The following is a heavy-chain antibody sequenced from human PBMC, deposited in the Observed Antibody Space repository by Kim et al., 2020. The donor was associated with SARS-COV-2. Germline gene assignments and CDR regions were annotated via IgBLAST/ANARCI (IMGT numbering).Heavy chain of an antibody. D-gene: IGHD6-13*01. CDR2: ISWNSGSI. CDR1: GFTFDDYA. J-gene: IGHJ4*02. V-gene: IGHV3-9*01. CDR3: AKEPGGSSSYYFDY. Sequence: GGSLRLSCAASGFTFDDYAMHWVRQAPGKGLEWVSGISWNSGSIGYADSVKGRFTISRDNAKNSLYLQMNSLRAEDTALYYCAKEPGGSSSYYFDYWGQGTLVTVSS.